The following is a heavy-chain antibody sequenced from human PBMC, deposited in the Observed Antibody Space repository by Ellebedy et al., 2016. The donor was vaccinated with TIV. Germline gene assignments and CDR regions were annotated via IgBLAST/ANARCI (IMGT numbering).Heavy chain of an antibody. J-gene: IGHJ4*02. D-gene: IGHD2-21*02. CDR1: GFTFSGST. V-gene: IGHV3-73*01. CDR2: VRNKAHSYET. CDR3: TRRTYCGGDCYSFDY. Sequence: GESLKISCAASGFTFSGSTIPWVRQASGKGREWVGRVRNKAHSYETAYETSVKGRFTISRDDSKNTAYLQMNSLKTGDTAVYYCTRRTYCGGDCYSFDYWGQGTLVTVSS.